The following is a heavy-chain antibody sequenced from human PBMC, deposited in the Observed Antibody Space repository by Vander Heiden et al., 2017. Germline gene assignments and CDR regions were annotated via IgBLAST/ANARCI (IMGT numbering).Heavy chain of an antibody. Sequence: EVQLVESGGGLVKPAGSLRLSCAASGFTFSTYSMNWVRQAPGKGMEWVSSITSGSSYIYYADSVKGRFTISRDNAKNSLYLQMNSLRAEDTAVYYCARDRTLYYYFAMDVWGQGTTVTVSS. CDR1: GFTFSTYS. V-gene: IGHV3-21*01. CDR3: ARDRTLYYYFAMDV. J-gene: IGHJ6*02. CDR2: ITSGSSYI.